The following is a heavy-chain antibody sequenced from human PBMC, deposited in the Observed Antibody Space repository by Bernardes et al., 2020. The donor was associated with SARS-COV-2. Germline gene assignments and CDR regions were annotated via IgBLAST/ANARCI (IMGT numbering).Heavy chain of an antibody. CDR3: ARDSGDYGPPNWYFDL. CDR1: GGSISTGSYY. J-gene: IGHJ2*01. CDR2: IYYSGST. D-gene: IGHD4-17*01. Sequence: SETLSLTCTVSGGSISTGSYYWNWIRQHPGEGLEWIGYIYYSGSTYYNPSLKSRLTMSLDTSKNQFSLKLTSVTAADTAVYYCARDSGDYGPPNWYFDLWGRGTLVTVSS. V-gene: IGHV4-31*03.